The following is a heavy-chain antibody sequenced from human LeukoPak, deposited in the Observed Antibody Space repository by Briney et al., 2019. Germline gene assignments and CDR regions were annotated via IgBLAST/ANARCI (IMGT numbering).Heavy chain of an antibody. D-gene: IGHD3-16*01. V-gene: IGHV3-48*02. J-gene: IGHJ4*02. CDR3: ARALMN. CDR1: GFSFNTCA. Sequence: GGSLRLSCAASGFSFNTCAMSWVRQAPGKGLEWVSYISSSSSTIYYADSVKGRFTISRDNAKNSLYLQMNSLRDEDTAVYYCARALMNWGQGTLVTVSS. CDR2: ISSSSSTI.